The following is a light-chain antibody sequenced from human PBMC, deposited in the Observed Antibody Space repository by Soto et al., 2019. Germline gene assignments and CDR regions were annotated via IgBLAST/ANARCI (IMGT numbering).Light chain of an antibody. CDR2: DAS. J-gene: IGKJ3*01. Sequence: DIQMTQSPSSLSASVGDRVTITCQASQDISIYLNWYQQKPGKAPKLLIYDASNLETGVPSRFSGSGAGTEFTFTISSLQPEDFATYYCQQYDNLPITFGPGTKVDIK. V-gene: IGKV1-33*01. CDR1: QDISIY. CDR3: QQYDNLPIT.